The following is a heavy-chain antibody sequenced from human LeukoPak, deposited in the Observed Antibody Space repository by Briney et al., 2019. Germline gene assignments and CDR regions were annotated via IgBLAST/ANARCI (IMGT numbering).Heavy chain of an antibody. CDR2: ISSSGGTR. D-gene: IGHD6-19*01. J-gene: IGHJ4*02. V-gene: IGHV3-48*03. Sequence: GGSLRLSCAASGFALSVYEMYWVRQAPGKGLEWVSYISSSGGTRYYADSVKGRFTISRDNAYNSLYLQMNSLRAEDTAVYYCATLTVASTFDYWGQGTLVTVSS. CDR3: ATLTVASTFDY. CDR1: GFALSVYE.